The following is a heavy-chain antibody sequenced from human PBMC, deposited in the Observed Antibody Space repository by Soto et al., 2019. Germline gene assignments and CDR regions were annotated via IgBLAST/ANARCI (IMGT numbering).Heavy chain of an antibody. J-gene: IGHJ4*02. CDR3: AIDEGYCSSTSCYAPIDY. D-gene: IGHD2-2*01. CDR1: GGTFSSYT. Sequence: SVKVSCKASGGTFSSYTISWVRQAPGQGLEWMGRIVPILGIANYAQKFQGRVTITADKSTSTAYMELSSLRSEDTAVYYCAIDEGYCSSTSCYAPIDYWGQGTLVTVSS. CDR2: IVPILGIA. V-gene: IGHV1-69*04.